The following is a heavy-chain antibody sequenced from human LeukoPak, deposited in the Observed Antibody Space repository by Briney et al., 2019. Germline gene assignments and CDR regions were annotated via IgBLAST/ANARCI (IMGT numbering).Heavy chain of an antibody. CDR3: VRGGGCSGSPMRYGTDV. CDR2: ISSSSTI. CDR1: GFTFSSYS. D-gene: IGHD6-19*01. J-gene: IGHJ6*02. Sequence: PGGSLRLSCAASGFTFSSYSMNWVRQAPGKGLEWVSYISSSSTIYYADSVKGRFTISRDNAKNILFLQVNSLRAEDTAVYYCVRGGGCSGSPMRYGTDVWGQGTTVTVSS. V-gene: IGHV3-48*04.